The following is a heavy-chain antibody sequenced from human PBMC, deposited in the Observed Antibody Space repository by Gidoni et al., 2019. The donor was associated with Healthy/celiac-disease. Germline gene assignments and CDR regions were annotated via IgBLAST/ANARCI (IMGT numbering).Heavy chain of an antibody. CDR1: GGSISSSSYY. CDR3: ARHIRGYSYGGFDY. Sequence: QLQLQESGPGLVKPSETLSLTCTVSGGSISSSSYYWGWLRQPPGKGLEWIGSIYYSGSTYYNPSLKSRVTISVDTSKNQFSLKLSSVTAADTAVYYCARHIRGYSYGGFDYWGQGTLVTVSS. CDR2: IYYSGST. J-gene: IGHJ4*02. V-gene: IGHV4-39*01. D-gene: IGHD5-18*01.